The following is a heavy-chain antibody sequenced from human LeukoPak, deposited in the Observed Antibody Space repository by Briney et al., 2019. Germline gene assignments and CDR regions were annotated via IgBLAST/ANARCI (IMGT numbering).Heavy chain of an antibody. V-gene: IGHV3-20*04. J-gene: IGHJ4*02. CDR2: IDRGGGRK. D-gene: IGHD3/OR15-3a*01. CDR3: ARGWTGDPAPYFFDY. CDR1: GFTFDVYG. Sequence: GGSLRLSCAVSGFTFDVYGMSWVRQAPGKGLEWVSSIDRGGGRKGYADSVKGRFTISRDTAKNSLHLQMSSLRPEDTAFYYFARGWTGDPAPYFFDYWGQGTLVTVSS.